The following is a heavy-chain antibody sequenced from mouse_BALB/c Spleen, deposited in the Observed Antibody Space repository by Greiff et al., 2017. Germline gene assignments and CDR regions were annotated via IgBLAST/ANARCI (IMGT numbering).Heavy chain of an antibody. CDR1: GYTFTSYW. Sequence: VKLQQPGAELVRPGASVKLSCKASGYTFTSYWINWVKQRPGQGLEWIGNIYPSDSYTNYNQKFKDKATLTVDKSSSTAYMQLSSPTSEDSAVYYCTSGRDYAMDYWGQGTSVTVSS. J-gene: IGHJ4*01. CDR2: IYPSDSYT. CDR3: TSGRDYAMDY. V-gene: IGHV1-69*02.